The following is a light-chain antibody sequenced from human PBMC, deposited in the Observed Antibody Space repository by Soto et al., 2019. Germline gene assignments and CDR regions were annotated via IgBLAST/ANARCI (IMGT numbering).Light chain of an antibody. Sequence: DVQMAQSPSAMSASLGDRVTIACRASQDISRFVAWFQHKPGRAPERLIYETSNLQPGVPSRFSGSGSGTEFTLAISGLQPEDFATYYCLQHNTYPYTFGQGTKLEIK. J-gene: IGKJ2*01. V-gene: IGKV1-17*03. CDR3: LQHNTYPYT. CDR1: QDISRF. CDR2: ETS.